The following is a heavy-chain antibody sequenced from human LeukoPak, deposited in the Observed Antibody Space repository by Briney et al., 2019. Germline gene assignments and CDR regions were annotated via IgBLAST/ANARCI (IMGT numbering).Heavy chain of an antibody. V-gene: IGHV1-24*01. J-gene: IGHJ4*02. CDR2: FDPEDGET. CDR1: GYTFTSYY. Sequence: ASVKVSCKASGYTFTSYYMHWVRQAPGKGLEWMGGFDPEDGETIYAQKFQGRVTMTEDTSTDTAYMELSSLRSEDTAVYYCATGDYSGYFDYWGQGTLVTVSS. D-gene: IGHD5-12*01. CDR3: ATGDYSGYFDY.